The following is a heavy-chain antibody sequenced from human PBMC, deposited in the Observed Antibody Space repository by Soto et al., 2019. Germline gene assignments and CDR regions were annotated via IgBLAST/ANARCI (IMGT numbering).Heavy chain of an antibody. Sequence: GESLKISCKGSGYSFTSYWIGWVRQMPGKGLEWMGIIYPGDSDTRYSPSFQGQVTISADKSISTAYLQWSSLKASDTAMYYCARAPVGATTKYYYHGMDVWGQGTTVTVSS. CDR3: ARAPVGATTKYYYHGMDV. CDR1: GYSFTSYW. D-gene: IGHD1-26*01. V-gene: IGHV5-51*01. CDR2: IYPGDSDT. J-gene: IGHJ6*02.